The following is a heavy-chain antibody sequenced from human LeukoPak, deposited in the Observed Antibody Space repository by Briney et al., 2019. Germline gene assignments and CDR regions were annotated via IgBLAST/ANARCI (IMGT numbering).Heavy chain of an antibody. Sequence: SETLSLTCAVYGGSFSGYYWSWIRQPPGKGLEWIGEINHSGSTNYNPSLKSRVTISVDTSKNQFSLKLSSVTAADTAVYYCARVRPDYGDYTFDYWGQGTLVTVSS. V-gene: IGHV4-34*01. CDR3: ARVRPDYGDYTFDY. CDR1: GGSFSGYY. J-gene: IGHJ4*02. CDR2: INHSGST. D-gene: IGHD4-17*01.